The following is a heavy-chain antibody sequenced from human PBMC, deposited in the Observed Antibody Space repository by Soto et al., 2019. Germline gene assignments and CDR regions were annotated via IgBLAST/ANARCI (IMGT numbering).Heavy chain of an antibody. CDR3: ARGYIAAAAYYFDY. J-gene: IGHJ4*02. CDR1: GGSISSGDYY. CDR2: IYYSGST. Sequence: SETLSLTCTVSGGSISSGDYYWSWIRQPPGKGLEWIGYIYYSGSTYYNPSLKSRVTISVDTSKNQFSLKLSSVTAADTAVYYCARGYIAAAAYYFDYWGQGTLVTVSS. D-gene: IGHD6-13*01. V-gene: IGHV4-30-4*01.